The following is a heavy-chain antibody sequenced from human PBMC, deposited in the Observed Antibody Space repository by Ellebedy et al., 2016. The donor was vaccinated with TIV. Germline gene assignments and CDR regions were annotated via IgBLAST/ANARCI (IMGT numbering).Heavy chain of an antibody. V-gene: IGHV1-46*01. CDR2: IDPSGGST. CDR1: GHTFTSYY. D-gene: IGHD5-18*01. J-gene: IGHJ6*02. Sequence: ASVKVSCKGSGHTFTSYYMHWVRQAPGQGLEWMGMIDPSGGSTTYGRKFQGRVTMTRDTSTTTVYMELSSLRSDDTAVYYCASIDRGYTYGYPMNYYYGMDVWGQGTTVTVSS. CDR3: ASIDRGYTYGYPMNYYYGMDV.